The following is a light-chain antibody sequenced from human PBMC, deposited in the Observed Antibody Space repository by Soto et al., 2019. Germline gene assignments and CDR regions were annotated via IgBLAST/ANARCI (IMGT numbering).Light chain of an antibody. CDR3: SSYAGSNKYVL. J-gene: IGLJ2*01. V-gene: IGLV2-8*01. CDR1: SSDVGGYEY. Sequence: QSALTQPPSASGSPGQSVTISCTGTSSDVGGYEYVSWYQQHPGKAPELMIYEVNKRPSGVPDRFSGFKSGNTASLTVSGLQAEDEADYYCSSYAGSNKYVLFGGGTKLTVL. CDR2: EVN.